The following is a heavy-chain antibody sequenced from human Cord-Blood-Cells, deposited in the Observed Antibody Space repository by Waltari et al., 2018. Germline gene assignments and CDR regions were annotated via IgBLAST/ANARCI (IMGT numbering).Heavy chain of an antibody. V-gene: IGHV4-34*01. CDR3: AGGRARSEWLLSSNWFDP. CDR2: INHSGST. CDR1: GGSFSGYY. J-gene: IGHJ5*02. Sequence: QVQLQQWGAGLLKPSETLSLTCAVYGGSFSGYYWSWIRQPPGKGLEWIGEINHSGSTNYNPSLKSRGTISVDTSKNQFSLKLSSVTAADTAVYYCAGGRARSEWLLSSNWFDPWGQGTLVTVSS. D-gene: IGHD3-3*01.